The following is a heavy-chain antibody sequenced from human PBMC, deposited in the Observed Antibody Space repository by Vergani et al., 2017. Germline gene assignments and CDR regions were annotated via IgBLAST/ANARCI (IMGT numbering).Heavy chain of an antibody. J-gene: IGHJ4*02. CDR2: ISYDGTQK. D-gene: IGHD3-22*01. V-gene: IGHV3-30*03. Sequence: QVHLVESGGGVVQPGRSLRLSCVVSGFTSSYYGMHWVRQAPGKGLEWVAVISYDGTQKYYADSVKGRFTISRDNSKSTLYLQMNSLRAEDTAVYYCASPFTMIGLRNSYWGQGTLVTVSS. CDR3: ASPFTMIGLRNSY. CDR1: GFTSSYYG.